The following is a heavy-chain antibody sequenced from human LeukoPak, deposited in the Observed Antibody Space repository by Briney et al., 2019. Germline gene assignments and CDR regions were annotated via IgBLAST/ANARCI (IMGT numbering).Heavy chain of an antibody. V-gene: IGHV3-30-3*01. CDR3: AKGGMVVSYRGYFDY. D-gene: IGHD3-22*01. CDR1: GFTFSSYA. Sequence: GGSLRLSCAASGFTFSSYAMHWVRQAPGKGLEWVAVISYDGSNKYYADSVKGRFTISRDNSKNTLYLQMNSLRAEDTALYYCAKGGMVVSYRGYFDYWGQGTLVTVSS. CDR2: ISYDGSNK. J-gene: IGHJ4*02.